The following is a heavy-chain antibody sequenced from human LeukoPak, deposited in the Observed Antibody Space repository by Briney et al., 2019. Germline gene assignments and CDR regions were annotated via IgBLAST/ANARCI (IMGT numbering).Heavy chain of an antibody. CDR1: GFTVSSNY. CDR2: IYSGGST. D-gene: IGHD3-22*01. V-gene: IGHV3-53*01. J-gene: IGHJ4*02. Sequence: GGSLRLSCAASGFTVSSNYMSWVRQAPGKGLEWVSVIYSGGSTYYADSVKGRFTISRDNAKNSLYLQMNSLRAEDTAVYYCARGPYYYDSSGSWAYWGQGTLVTVSS. CDR3: ARGPYYYDSSGSWAY.